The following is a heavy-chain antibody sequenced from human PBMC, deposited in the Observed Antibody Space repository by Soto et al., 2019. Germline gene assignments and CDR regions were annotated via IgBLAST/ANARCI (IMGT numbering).Heavy chain of an antibody. CDR2: TYYRSRWYN. D-gene: IGHD6-25*01. Sequence: WVRQAPGQGLEWLGRTYYRSRWYNDYAVSLKSRITINPDTSKNQSSLQLNSVTPEDTAVYYCARERLHFDYWGQGTPVTVSS. J-gene: IGHJ4*02. CDR3: ARERLHFDY. V-gene: IGHV6-1*01.